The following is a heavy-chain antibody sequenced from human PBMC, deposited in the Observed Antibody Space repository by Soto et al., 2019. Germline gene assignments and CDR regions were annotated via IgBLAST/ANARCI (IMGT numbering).Heavy chain of an antibody. D-gene: IGHD2-21*02. V-gene: IGHV3-30*04. J-gene: IGHJ4*02. CDR2: ISHDGRVT. CDR3: AREPYGDSQYFDY. Sequence: QVQLVESGGGMVQPGTSLRLSCAASGFTFNSLSLHWVRQRPDKGLEWVAVISHDGRVTFYADFVKGRFTVSRDNSKNTIYLQVNSLRAEDTAVYYCAREPYGDSQYFDYWGQETLVTVSS. CDR1: GFTFNSLS.